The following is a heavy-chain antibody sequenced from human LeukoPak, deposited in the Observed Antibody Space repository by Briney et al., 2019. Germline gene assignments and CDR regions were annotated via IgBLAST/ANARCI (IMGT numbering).Heavy chain of an antibody. CDR1: GYTFTSYY. V-gene: IGHV1-69*13. Sequence: ASVKVSCKASGYTFTSYYMHWVRQAPGQGLEWMGGIIPIFGTANYAQKFQGRVTITADESTSTAYMELSSLRSEDTAVYYCASGGQYQVGAHDYWGQGTLVTVSS. J-gene: IGHJ4*02. CDR3: ASGGQYQVGAHDY. CDR2: IIPIFGTA. D-gene: IGHD1-26*01.